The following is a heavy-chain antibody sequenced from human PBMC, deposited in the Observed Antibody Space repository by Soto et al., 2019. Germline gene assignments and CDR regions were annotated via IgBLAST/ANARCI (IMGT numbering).Heavy chain of an antibody. D-gene: IGHD6-13*01. CDR2: IYYSGST. CDR3: ARHKEQQLARPWFDP. V-gene: IGHV4-39*01. CDR1: GGSISSSSYY. J-gene: IGHJ5*02. Sequence: QLQLQESGPGLVKPSETLSLTCTVSGGSISSSSYYWGWIRQPPGRGLEWIGSIYYSGSTYYNPSLKSRVTISVDPSKNHFSLKLSSVTAADTAVYYCARHKEQQLARPWFDPWGQGTLVTVAS.